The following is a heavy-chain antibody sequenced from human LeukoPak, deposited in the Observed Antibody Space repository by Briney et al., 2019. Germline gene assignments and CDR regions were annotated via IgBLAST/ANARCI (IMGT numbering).Heavy chain of an antibody. CDR2: LHYSGST. D-gene: IGHD6-13*01. CDR3: ARHRAADPSDAFDI. Sequence: SETLSLTRTVSGGTISTSSYYWGWIRQPPGKGLEWIGTLHYSGSTYHNPSLKSRVTISVDTSKNRFSLKLSSLTVADTAVYYCARHRAADPSDAFDIWGQGTMVTVS. J-gene: IGHJ3*02. V-gene: IGHV4-39*01. CDR1: GGTISTSSYY.